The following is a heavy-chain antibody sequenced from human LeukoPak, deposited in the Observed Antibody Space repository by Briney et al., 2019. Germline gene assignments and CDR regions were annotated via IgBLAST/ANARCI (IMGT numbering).Heavy chain of an antibody. J-gene: IGHJ5*02. CDR3: ARDPRGSYVDWFDP. V-gene: IGHV4-4*07. Sequence: SETLSLTCTVSGGSISSYYWSWIRQPAGKGLEWIGRIYTSGSTNYNPSLKSRVTMSVDTSKNHLSLRLTSVTAADTAVYYCARDPRGSYVDWFDPWGQGTLVTVSS. D-gene: IGHD1-26*01. CDR2: IYTSGST. CDR1: GGSISSYY.